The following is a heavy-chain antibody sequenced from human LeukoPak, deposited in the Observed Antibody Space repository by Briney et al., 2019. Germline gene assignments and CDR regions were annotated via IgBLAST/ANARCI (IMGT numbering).Heavy chain of an antibody. J-gene: IGHJ6*03. V-gene: IGHV3-9*01. D-gene: IGHD6-19*01. CDR3: AKDRGSSGYYYYMDV. Sequence: GRSLRLSCAASGFTFDDYAMHWVRQAPGKGLEWVSGISWNSGSIGYADSVKGRFTISRDNAKNSLYLQMNSLRAEDTALYYCAKDRGSSGYYYYMDVWGKGTTVTISS. CDR1: GFTFDDYA. CDR2: ISWNSGSI.